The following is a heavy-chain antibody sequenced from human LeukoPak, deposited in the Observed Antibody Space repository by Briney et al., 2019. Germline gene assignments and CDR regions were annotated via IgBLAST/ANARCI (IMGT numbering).Heavy chain of an antibody. CDR1: GGSISSYY. Sequence: SETLSLTCTVSGGSISSYYWGWIRQPPGKGLEWIGSISYSGSTYYNPSLRSRLTISVDTSKNQFSLKLNSVTATDTAVYYCARHPRFYYGSGSYYMGWFDPWGQGTLVTVSS. V-gene: IGHV4-39*01. CDR3: ARHPRFYYGSGSYYMGWFDP. CDR2: ISYSGST. J-gene: IGHJ5*02. D-gene: IGHD3-10*01.